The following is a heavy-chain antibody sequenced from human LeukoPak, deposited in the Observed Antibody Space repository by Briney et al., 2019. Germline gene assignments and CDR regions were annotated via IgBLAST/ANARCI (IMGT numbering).Heavy chain of an antibody. V-gene: IGHV3-48*03. CDR2: ISSSGSTI. CDR1: GFTFSSYE. Sequence: PGGSLRLSCAASGFTFSSYEMNWVRQAPGKGLEWVSYISSSGSTIYYADSVKGRFTISRDNAKNSLYLQMSSLRAEDTAVYYCARENVATIMAYYYYMDVWGKGTTVTISS. D-gene: IGHD5-12*01. CDR3: ARENVATIMAYYYYMDV. J-gene: IGHJ6*03.